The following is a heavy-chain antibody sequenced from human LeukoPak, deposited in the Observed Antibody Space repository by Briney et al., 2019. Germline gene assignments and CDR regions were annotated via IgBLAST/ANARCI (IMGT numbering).Heavy chain of an antibody. CDR2: IXYDGSNK. V-gene: IGHV3-30-3*01. CDR3: ARDKAYKIVVADVDY. J-gene: IGHJ4*02. D-gene: IGHD3-22*01. Sequence: XXQAPGKGLXWXAVIXYDGSNKYYADSVKGRFTISRDNSKNTLYLQMNSLRAEDTAVYYCARDKAYKIVVADVDYWGQGTLVTVSS.